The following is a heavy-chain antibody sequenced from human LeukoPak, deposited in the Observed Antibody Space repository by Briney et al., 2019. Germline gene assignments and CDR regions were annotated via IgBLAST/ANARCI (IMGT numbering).Heavy chain of an antibody. J-gene: IGHJ4*02. CDR3: ARHDYGDYVWNY. Sequence: SETLSLTCSVSGGSISRSSYFWAWIRQPPGKGLEWIGSVYYSGEIYYNPSLKGRVTMSIDTSKNQFSLKLSSVTAADTAVYYCARHDYGDYVWNYWGQGTLVTVSS. V-gene: IGHV4-39*01. D-gene: IGHD4-17*01. CDR1: GGSISRSSYF. CDR2: VYYSGEI.